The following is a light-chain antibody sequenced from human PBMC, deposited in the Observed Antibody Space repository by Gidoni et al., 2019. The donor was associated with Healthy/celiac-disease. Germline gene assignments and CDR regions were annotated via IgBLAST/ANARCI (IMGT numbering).Light chain of an antibody. J-gene: IGKJ4*01. CDR1: QSLSSS. Sequence: DIQMTQSPSSLSASGGDRVTITCRASQSLSSSLNWYQQKPGKAPKLLIYAASSLQSGVPSRFSVSGSGTDFTLTISSLQPEDFATYYCQQSYSTPLTFGGGTKVEI. CDR2: AAS. CDR3: QQSYSTPLT. V-gene: IGKV1-39*01.